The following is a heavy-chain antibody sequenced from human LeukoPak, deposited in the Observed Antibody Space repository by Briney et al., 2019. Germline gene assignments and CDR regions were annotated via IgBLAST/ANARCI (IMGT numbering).Heavy chain of an antibody. D-gene: IGHD6-13*01. CDR1: GFTFSSYG. J-gene: IGHJ6*04. V-gene: IGHV3-30*12. Sequence: GGSLRLSCAASGFTFSSYGMHWVRQVPGKGLEWVAVISYDGSNKYYADSVKGRFTISRDTSKNTLYLQMNSLRAEDTAVYYCAKGHSSTWYGTDVWGEGTTVTVSS. CDR2: ISYDGSNK. CDR3: AKGHSSTWYGTDV.